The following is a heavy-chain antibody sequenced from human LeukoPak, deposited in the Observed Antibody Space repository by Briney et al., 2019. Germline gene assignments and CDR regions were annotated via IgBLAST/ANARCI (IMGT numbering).Heavy chain of an antibody. V-gene: IGHV3-23*01. Sequence: GGSLRLSCAASRFSFSSHAMSWVRQAPGKGLEWVSGISGSGGSIYYAGSVKGRFTISRDNSKNTLYLQMNSLRAEDTAVYFCVKDGHSSGNNFDYWGQGTLVTVSS. CDR1: RFSFSSHA. CDR3: VKDGHSSGNNFDY. D-gene: IGHD1-26*01. J-gene: IGHJ4*02. CDR2: ISGSGGSI.